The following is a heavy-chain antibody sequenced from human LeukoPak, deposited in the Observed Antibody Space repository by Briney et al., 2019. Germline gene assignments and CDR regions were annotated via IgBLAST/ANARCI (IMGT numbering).Heavy chain of an antibody. J-gene: IGHJ6*03. V-gene: IGHV3-30*18. Sequence: GGSLRLSCDASGFTFRSYAMHWVRQAPGKGLEWVAVISYDGSNKYFGDSVKGRFTISRDNSKNTLYLQMDSLRAEDTAIYYCAKAVTSDYHSLYYNYYMDVWGKATTVTVTS. CDR2: ISYDGSNK. CDR3: AKAVTSDYHSLYYNYYMDV. CDR1: GFTFRSYA. D-gene: IGHD3-10*01.